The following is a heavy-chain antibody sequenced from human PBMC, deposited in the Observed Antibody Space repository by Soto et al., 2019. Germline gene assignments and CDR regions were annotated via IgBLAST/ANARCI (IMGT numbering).Heavy chain of an antibody. Sequence: SETLSLTCSVSGGSVNSAGFYWSWIRPRPGEGREWVGYVFSSGRTNYNPSLKSRVTISVDTSENQFSLKLTSVTAADTAVYYCARVGYCSSTPCWPIGYFEYWGQGTLVTVSS. CDR3: ARVGYCSSTPCWPIGYFEY. D-gene: IGHD2-2*01. CDR1: GGSVNSAGFY. J-gene: IGHJ4*02. V-gene: IGHV4-61*08. CDR2: VFSSGRT.